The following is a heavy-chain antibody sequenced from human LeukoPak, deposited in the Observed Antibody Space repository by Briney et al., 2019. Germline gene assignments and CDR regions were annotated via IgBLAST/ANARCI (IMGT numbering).Heavy chain of an antibody. D-gene: IGHD5-24*01. Sequence: PSETLSLTCTVSGASISNYYWSWIRQPPGKGLEWIGSFYYSGGTNYSPSLQTRVTISVDSSKNQVSLKLSSVTAADTAVYYCARGLGYTVTPFDYWGLGTLVTVSS. CDR3: ARGLGYTVTPFDY. CDR1: GASISNYY. J-gene: IGHJ4*02. V-gene: IGHV4-59*01. CDR2: FYYSGGT.